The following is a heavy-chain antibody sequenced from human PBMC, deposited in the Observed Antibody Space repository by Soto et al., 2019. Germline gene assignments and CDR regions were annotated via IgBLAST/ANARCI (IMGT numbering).Heavy chain of an antibody. Sequence: QVQLVQSGAEVTKPGASVKVSCKSSGFTFSAYYIYWVRPAPGQGLEWIGWINPNSGGTNNAQKCQGRVTMTRDTSTSTVYMELSALIPDDTAVYYCARSLLDAYSSRWRSAYFGMDVWGQGTTVTVS. J-gene: IGHJ6*02. CDR1: GFTFSAYY. V-gene: IGHV1-2*02. CDR2: INPNSGGT. CDR3: ARSLLDAYSSRWRSAYFGMDV. D-gene: IGHD6-13*01.